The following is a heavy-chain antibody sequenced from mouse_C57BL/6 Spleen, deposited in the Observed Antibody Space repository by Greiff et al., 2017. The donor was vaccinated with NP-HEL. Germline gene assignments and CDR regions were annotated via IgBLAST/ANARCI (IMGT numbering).Heavy chain of an antibody. D-gene: IGHD1-1*01. V-gene: IGHV1-18*01. J-gene: IGHJ4*01. CDR2: INPNNGGT. CDR3: ATRLYYYAMDY. Sequence: EVKLQESGPELVKPGASVKIPCKASGYTFTDYNMDWVKQSHGKSLEWIGDINPNNGGTIYNQKFKGKATLTVDKSSSTAYMELRSLTSEDTAVYYCATRLYYYAMDYWGQGTSVTVSS. CDR1: GYTFTDYN.